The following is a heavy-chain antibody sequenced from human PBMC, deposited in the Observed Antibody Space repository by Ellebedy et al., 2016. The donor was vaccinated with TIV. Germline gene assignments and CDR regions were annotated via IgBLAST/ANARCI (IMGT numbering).Heavy chain of an antibody. CDR3: AKVDYGSGSINWFDP. J-gene: IGHJ5*02. V-gene: IGHV1-2*02. Sequence: AASVKVSCKASGYTFTGYYMHWVRQAPGQGLEWMGWINPNSGGTNYAQKFQGRVTMTRDTSISTAYMELSRLRSDDTAVYYCAKVDYGSGSINWFDPWGQGTLVTVSS. CDR2: INPNSGGT. D-gene: IGHD3-10*01. CDR1: GYTFTGYY.